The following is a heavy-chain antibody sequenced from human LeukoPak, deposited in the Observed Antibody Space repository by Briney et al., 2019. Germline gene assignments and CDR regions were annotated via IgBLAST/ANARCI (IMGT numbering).Heavy chain of an antibody. CDR2: ISYDGSNK. V-gene: IGHV3-30*04. CDR3: ARELYYYHYGMDV. Sequence: PGRSLRLSCAASGFTFSSYAMHWVRQAPGKGLEWVAVISYDGSNKYHADSVKGRFTISRDNSKNTLYLQMNSLRAEDTAVYYCARELYYYHYGMDVWGQGTTVTVSS. J-gene: IGHJ6*02. CDR1: GFTFSSYA.